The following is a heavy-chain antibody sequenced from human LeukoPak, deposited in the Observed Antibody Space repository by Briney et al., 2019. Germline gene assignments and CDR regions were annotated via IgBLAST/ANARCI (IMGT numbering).Heavy chain of an antibody. J-gene: IGHJ3*02. CDR3: ARDDGYAAEHYALDI. V-gene: IGHV4-30-4*08. D-gene: IGHD3-3*02. CDR2: IYYSGST. Sequence: PSQTLSLTCTVSGGSISSGDYYWSWIRQPPGNGLEWIGYIYYSGSTYYNPSLKSRVTISVDTSKNQFSLKLSSVTAADTAVYYCARDDGYAAEHYALDIWGQGTMVTVSS. CDR1: GGSISSGDYY.